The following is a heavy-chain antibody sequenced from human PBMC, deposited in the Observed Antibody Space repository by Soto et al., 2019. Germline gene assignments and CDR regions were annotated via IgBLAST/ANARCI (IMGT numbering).Heavy chain of an antibody. V-gene: IGHV3-15*01. CDR2: IKSKTDGGTT. CDR3: TTDLLTQGIECELLGGY. CDR1: GFTFSNAW. D-gene: IGHD1-26*01. J-gene: IGHJ4*02. Sequence: GGSLRLSCAASGFTFSNAWMSWVRQAPGKGLEWVGRIKSKTDGGTTDYAAPVKGRFTISRDDSKNTLYLQMNSLKTEDTAVYYCTTDLLTQGIECELLGGYWGQGTLVTVSS.